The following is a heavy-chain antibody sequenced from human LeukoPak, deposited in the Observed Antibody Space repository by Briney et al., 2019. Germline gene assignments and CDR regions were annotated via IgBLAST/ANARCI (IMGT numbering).Heavy chain of an antibody. Sequence: GGSLRLSCAASGFTFSSYGMHWVRQAPDKGLEWVAVTPNDRRNNYYAESVKGRFTISRDNSKNTLYLQMDSLRAEDTAVYYCAKPVYGSGAYYFDYWGQGTLVTVSS. V-gene: IGHV3-30*18. CDR3: AKPVYGSGAYYFDY. J-gene: IGHJ4*02. D-gene: IGHD3-10*01. CDR1: GFTFSSYG. CDR2: TPNDRRNN.